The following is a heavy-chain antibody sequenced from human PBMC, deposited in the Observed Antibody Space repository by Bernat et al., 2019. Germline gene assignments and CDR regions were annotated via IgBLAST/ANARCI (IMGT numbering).Heavy chain of an antibody. CDR3: AKDRGGSYYYYYGMDV. Sequence: VQLVESGGGLVQPGGSLRLSCAASGFTFSSYGMHWVRQAPGKGLEWVAVISYDGSNKYYADSVKGRFTISRDNSKNTLYLQMNSLRAEDTAVYYCAKDRGGSYYYYYGMDVWGQGTTVTVSS. V-gene: IGHV3-30*18. D-gene: IGHD3-16*01. J-gene: IGHJ6*02. CDR1: GFTFSSYG. CDR2: ISYDGSNK.